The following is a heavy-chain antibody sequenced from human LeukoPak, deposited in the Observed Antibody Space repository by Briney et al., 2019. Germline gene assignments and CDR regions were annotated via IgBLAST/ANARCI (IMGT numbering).Heavy chain of an antibody. V-gene: IGHV7-4-1*02. Sequence: GASVKVSCKASGYTFTSYAMNWVRQAPGQGLEWMGWINTNTGNPTYAQGFTGRFVFSLDTSVSTAYLQISSLKAEDTAVYYCAKSEPPPRYYYDSSGDAFDIWGQGTMVTVSS. D-gene: IGHD3-22*01. J-gene: IGHJ3*02. CDR1: GYTFTSYA. CDR3: AKSEPPPRYYYDSSGDAFDI. CDR2: INTNTGNP.